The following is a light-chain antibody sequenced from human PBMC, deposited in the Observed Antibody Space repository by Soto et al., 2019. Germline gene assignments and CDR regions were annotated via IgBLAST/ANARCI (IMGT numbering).Light chain of an antibody. V-gene: IGKV3-20*01. CDR1: QSVASRN. Sequence: EIVLTQSPGTLSLSPGERATLSCRASQSVASRNLAWYQQKSGQAPRLLIYGASSRAIHTPDRFSGSGSGTDFTLTISGLEPEDCGIYYCQQNGRSPTFGPGTKVEVK. CDR2: GAS. J-gene: IGKJ1*01. CDR3: QQNGRSPT.